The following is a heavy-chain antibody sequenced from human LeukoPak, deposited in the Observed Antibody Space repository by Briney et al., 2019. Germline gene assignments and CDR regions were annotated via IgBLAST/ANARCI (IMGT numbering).Heavy chain of an antibody. CDR2: IWGTDDKT. J-gene: IGHJ5*02. V-gene: IGHV3-23*01. CDR1: GFTFSNYA. CDR3: AKTQGYYDA. Sequence: GGSLRFSCVASGFTFSNYAMSWVGQAPGKGLELVSGIWGTDDKTVYGDAVKGRFTISRDNSKNTLYLQMNSLRADDTAVYYCAKTQGYYDAWGQGALVTVSS. D-gene: IGHD2-15*01.